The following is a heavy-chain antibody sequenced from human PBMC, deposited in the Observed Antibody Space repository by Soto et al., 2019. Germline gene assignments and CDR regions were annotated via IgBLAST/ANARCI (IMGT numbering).Heavy chain of an antibody. Sequence: PGGSLRLSCAASGFTFSSYGMHWVRQAPGKGLEWVAVISYDGSNKYYADSVKGRFTISRDNSKNTLYLQMNSLRAEDTAVYYCAKGHNNWNYVYFDYWGQGTLVTVSS. D-gene: IGHD1-7*01. CDR3: AKGHNNWNYVYFDY. J-gene: IGHJ4*02. V-gene: IGHV3-30*18. CDR2: ISYDGSNK. CDR1: GFTFSSYG.